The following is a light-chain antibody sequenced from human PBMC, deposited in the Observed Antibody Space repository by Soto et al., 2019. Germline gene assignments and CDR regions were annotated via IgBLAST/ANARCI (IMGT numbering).Light chain of an antibody. CDR3: QQLHSYPLT. J-gene: IGKJ4*01. Sequence: DLQLTQSPSFLSASVGDRVTITCRASQGIDSYLAWYQQKPGKAPNVLIYGASTLQSGVPSRFSGSGSGTEFTLRISSLQPEDFATYYCQQLHSYPLTFGGGTKVEIK. CDR2: GAS. V-gene: IGKV1-9*01. CDR1: QGIDSY.